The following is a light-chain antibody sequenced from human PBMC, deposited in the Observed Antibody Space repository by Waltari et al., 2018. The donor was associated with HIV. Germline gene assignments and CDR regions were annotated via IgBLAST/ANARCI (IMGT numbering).Light chain of an antibody. Sequence: EIVMTQSPAPLSVSPGESATLSCRASQGINGHLAWYQKKPGRSPRLLIYETSTRATGIPARFSGSGSGADFTLTISSLQSEDFAVYYCQQSSNWPLTLGPGTKVEVK. J-gene: IGKJ3*01. V-gene: IGKV3-15*01. CDR1: QGINGH. CDR3: QQSSNWPLT. CDR2: ETS.